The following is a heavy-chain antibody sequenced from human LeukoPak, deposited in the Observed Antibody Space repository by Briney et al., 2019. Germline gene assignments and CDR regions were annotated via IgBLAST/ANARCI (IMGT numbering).Heavy chain of an antibody. V-gene: IGHV2-5*01. J-gene: IGHJ4*02. CDR2: IYWNDDK. D-gene: IGHD1-26*01. CDR3: AHNTPLLLFAF. CDR1: GFSLSTSGVG. Sequence: SGPTLVNPTQTLTLTCTSSGFSLSTSGVGVGWIRQPPGKALEWLALIYWNDDKRYSPSLRSRLIITKDTSKNQVVLTMTHMDPVDTATYYCAHNTPLLLFAFWGQGTLVTVSS.